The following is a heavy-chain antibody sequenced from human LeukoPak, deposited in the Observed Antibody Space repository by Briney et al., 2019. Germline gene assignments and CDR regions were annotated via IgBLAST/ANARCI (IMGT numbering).Heavy chain of an antibody. CDR1: GFTFSSYE. Sequence: GGSLRPSCAASGFTFSSYEMNWVRQAPGKGLEWVSYISSSGSTIYYADSVKGRFTISRDNAKNSLYLQMNSLTAADTAVYYCARPFSDYYYVFDYWGQGTLVTVSS. J-gene: IGHJ4*02. D-gene: IGHD5-12*01. CDR3: ARPFSDYYYVFDY. V-gene: IGHV3-48*03. CDR2: ISSSGSTI.